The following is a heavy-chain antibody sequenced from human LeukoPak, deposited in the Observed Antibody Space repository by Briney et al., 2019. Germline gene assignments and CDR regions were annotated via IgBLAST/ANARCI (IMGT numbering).Heavy chain of an antibody. CDR2: ISSSGGNI. CDR1: GFTLSTYN. J-gene: IGHJ4*02. Sequence: GGSLRLSCAASGFTLSTYNINWVRQAPGKGLEWVSYISSSGGNIYFADSVKGRFTISRDNAKNSLYLQMNSLRDEDTAVYYCARGRGMAHKAFPFDYWGQGTLVTVSS. D-gene: IGHD5-24*01. CDR3: ARGRGMAHKAFPFDY. V-gene: IGHV3-48*02.